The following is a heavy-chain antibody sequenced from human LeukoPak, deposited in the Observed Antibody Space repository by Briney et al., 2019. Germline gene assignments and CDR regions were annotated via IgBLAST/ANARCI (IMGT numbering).Heavy chain of an antibody. D-gene: IGHD3-3*01. CDR2: IYYSGST. V-gene: IGHV4-59*01. CDR3: ARELGYYDFWSGYYQGYYYMDV. J-gene: IGHJ6*03. Sequence: SETLSLTCTVSGGSISSYYWSWIRQPPGKGLEWIGYIYYSGSTNYNPSLKSRVAISVDTSKNQFSLKLSSVTAADTAVYYCARELGYYDFWSGYYQGYYYMDVWGKGTTVTVSS. CDR1: GGSISSYY.